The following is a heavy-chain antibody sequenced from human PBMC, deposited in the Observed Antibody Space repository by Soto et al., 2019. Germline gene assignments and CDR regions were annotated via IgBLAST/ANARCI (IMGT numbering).Heavy chain of an antibody. CDR3: ARGVRYFDWLLDY. J-gene: IGHJ4*02. CDR2: IIPIFGTA. Sequence: SVKVSCKASGGTFSSYAISCVLQSPGQGLEWMGGIIPIFGTANYAQKFQGRVTITADESTSTAYMELSSLRSEDTAVHYCARGVRYFDWLLDYWGQGTLVTVSS. V-gene: IGHV1-69*13. CDR1: GGTFSSYA. D-gene: IGHD3-9*01.